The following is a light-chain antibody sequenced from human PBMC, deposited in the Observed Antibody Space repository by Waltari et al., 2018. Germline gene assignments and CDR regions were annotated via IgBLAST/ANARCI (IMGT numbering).Light chain of an antibody. V-gene: IGLV1-44*01. J-gene: IGLJ3*02. CDR3: ATWDDSLNAWM. Sequence: QSVLTQPPSASGTPGQRVTISCSGSSSNIGSNTVNWYQHLPGTAPKLLIYGNNQRPSGVPDRLSGSKSGTSASLAISGLQSEDEADYYCATWDDSLNAWMFGGGTKLTAL. CDR1: SSNIGSNT. CDR2: GNN.